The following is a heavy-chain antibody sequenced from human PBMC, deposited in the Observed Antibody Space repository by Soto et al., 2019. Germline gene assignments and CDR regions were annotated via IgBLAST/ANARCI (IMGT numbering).Heavy chain of an antibody. V-gene: IGHV1-18*01. D-gene: IGHD3-22*01. CDR2: ISAYNGNT. J-gene: IGHJ4*02. CDR3: ARDIAKGYYDSSGYYNPAHFDY. Sequence: ASVKVSCKASGYTFTSYGISWVRQAPGQGLEWMGWISAYNGNTNYAQKLQGRVTMTTDTSTSTAYMELRSLRSDDTAVYYCARDIAKGYYDSSGYYNPAHFDYWGQGTLVTV. CDR1: GYTFTSYG.